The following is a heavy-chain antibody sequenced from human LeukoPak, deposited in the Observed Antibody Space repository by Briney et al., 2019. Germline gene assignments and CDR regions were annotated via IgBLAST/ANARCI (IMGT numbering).Heavy chain of an antibody. D-gene: IGHD3-10*01. CDR1: GYTFTGYY. J-gene: IGHJ4*02. V-gene: IGHV1-2*04. CDR3: ARDLGLLWFGEFGY. Sequence: ASVKVSCKASGYTFTGYYMHRVRQAPGQGLEWMGWINPNSGGTNYAQKFQGWVTMTRDTSISTAYMELSRLRSDDTAVYYCARDLGLLWFGEFGYWGQGTLVTVSS. CDR2: INPNSGGT.